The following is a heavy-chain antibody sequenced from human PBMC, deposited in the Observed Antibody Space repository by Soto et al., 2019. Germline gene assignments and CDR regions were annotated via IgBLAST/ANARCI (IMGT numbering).Heavy chain of an antibody. CDR3: ARLRAGIDYSHYYYYGMDV. D-gene: IGHD4-4*01. Sequence: GESLKISCKGSGYSFTSYWIGWVRQMPGKGLEWMGIIYPGDSDTRYSPSFQGQVTISADKSISTAYLQWSSLKASDTAMYYCARLRAGIDYSHYYYYGMDVWGQGTTVTVSS. J-gene: IGHJ6*01. CDR1: GYSFTSYW. CDR2: IYPGDSDT. V-gene: IGHV5-51*01.